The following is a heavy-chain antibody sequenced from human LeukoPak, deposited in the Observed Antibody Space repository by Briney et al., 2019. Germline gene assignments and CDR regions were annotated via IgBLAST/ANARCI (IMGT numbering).Heavy chain of an antibody. V-gene: IGHV4-34*01. Sequence: SETLSLTCAVYGGSFSGYYWSWIRQPPGKGLEWIGEINHNGSTNYNPSLKSRVTISVDTSKNQFSLKLSSVTAADTAVYYCARGYSHSSWFDPWGQGTLVTVSS. CDR3: ARGYSHSSWFDP. J-gene: IGHJ5*02. D-gene: IGHD6-13*01. CDR1: GGSFSGYY. CDR2: INHNGST.